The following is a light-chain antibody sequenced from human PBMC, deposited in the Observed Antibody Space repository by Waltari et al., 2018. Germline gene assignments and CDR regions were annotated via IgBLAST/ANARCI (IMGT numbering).Light chain of an antibody. CDR1: TGAVTSGYY. J-gene: IGLJ3*02. V-gene: IGLV7-43*01. CDR2: STS. CDR3: LLYYGGAQPWV. Sequence: QTVVTQEPSLTVSPGGTVTLTCASSTGAVTSGYYPNWFQQKPGQAPRALLYSTSNKHPWTPARFSGSLLGGKAALTLSGVQPEDEAEYYCLLYYGGAQPWVFGGGTKLTVL.